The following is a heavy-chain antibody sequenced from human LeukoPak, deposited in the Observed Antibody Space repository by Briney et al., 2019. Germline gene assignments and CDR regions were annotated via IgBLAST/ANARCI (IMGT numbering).Heavy chain of an antibody. CDR2: IYTSGST. Sequence: SQTLSLTCTVSGGSISSGSYYWSWIRQPAGKGLEWIWRIYTSGSTNYNPSLKSRVTISINTSKNQFSLKLSSVTAADTAVYYCARDTGATTYYFDYWGQGTLVTVSS. D-gene: IGHD1-1*01. CDR3: ARDTGATTYYFDY. CDR1: GGSISSGSYY. V-gene: IGHV4-61*02. J-gene: IGHJ4*02.